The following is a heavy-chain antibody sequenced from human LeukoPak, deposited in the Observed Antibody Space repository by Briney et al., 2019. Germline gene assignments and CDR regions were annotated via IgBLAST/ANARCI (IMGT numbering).Heavy chain of an antibody. CDR1: GGSISNSNYC. D-gene: IGHD3-16*02. J-gene: IGHJ6*02. CDR2: ISYSGST. V-gene: IGHV4-39*01. CDR3: ARHYVDIRTVGASYYYYGLDV. Sequence: SETLSLTCTVSGGSISNSNYCWGWIRQPPGKALEWIGSISYSGSTYYNPSLKSRVTISVDTSKNQFSLKVTSVTAADTAVFYCARHYVDIRTVGASYYYYGLDVWGQGTTVTVSS.